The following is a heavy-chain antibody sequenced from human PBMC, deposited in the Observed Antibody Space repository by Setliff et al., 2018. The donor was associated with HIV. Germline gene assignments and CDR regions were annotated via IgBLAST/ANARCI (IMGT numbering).Heavy chain of an antibody. V-gene: IGHV1-18*01. D-gene: IGHD2-15*01. Sequence: GASVKVSCKASGYTFTRYGVTWVRQAHGQGLEWMGWISVYNGNTNYAQKPQGRVTMTTDTSTSTAYMELRSLGSDDTAVYYCARVYCSGGSCFTFDYWGQGTLVTVS. CDR2: ISVYNGNT. CDR3: ARVYCSGGSCFTFDY. CDR1: GYTFTRYG. J-gene: IGHJ4*02.